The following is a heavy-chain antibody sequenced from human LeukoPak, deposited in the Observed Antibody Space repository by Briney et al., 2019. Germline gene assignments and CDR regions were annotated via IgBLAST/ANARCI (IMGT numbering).Heavy chain of an antibody. Sequence: GGSLRLSCAASEFTFSNYGMHWVRQAPGKGLEWVAFIRYDGSNKYYADSVKGRFTISRDNSRNTLYMQMNSLRAEDTAVYYCAKGYCSGGSCYAFWFDPWGQGTLVTVSS. CDR2: IRYDGSNK. D-gene: IGHD2-15*01. CDR1: EFTFSNYG. V-gene: IGHV3-30*02. CDR3: AKGYCSGGSCYAFWFDP. J-gene: IGHJ5*02.